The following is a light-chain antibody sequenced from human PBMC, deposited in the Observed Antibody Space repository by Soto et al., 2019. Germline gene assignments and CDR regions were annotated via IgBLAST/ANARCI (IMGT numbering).Light chain of an antibody. Sequence: QSVLTQPASVSGSPGQSITISCTGTSSDVGGYNYVSWYQQHPSKAPKIIIYEVSNRPSGVSNRFSASKSGNTASLTISGLQAEDEADYYCSSYTVTTTWVFGGGTKVTVL. CDR3: SSYTVTTTWV. CDR2: EVS. CDR1: SSDVGGYNY. V-gene: IGLV2-14*01. J-gene: IGLJ3*02.